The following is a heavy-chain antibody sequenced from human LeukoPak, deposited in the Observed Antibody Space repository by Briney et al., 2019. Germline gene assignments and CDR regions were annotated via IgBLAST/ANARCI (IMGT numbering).Heavy chain of an antibody. Sequence: PGGSLRLSCAASGFTFSSYSMNWVRQGPGKGLLWVSRINGDGSSTSYADSVEGRFTISRDNVKNTLYLQMNSLRAEDTAVYYCARVRYDYYGMDVWGQGTTVTVSS. CDR1: GFTFSSYS. V-gene: IGHV3-74*01. D-gene: IGHD3-10*01. J-gene: IGHJ6*02. CDR2: INGDGSST. CDR3: ARVRYDYYGMDV.